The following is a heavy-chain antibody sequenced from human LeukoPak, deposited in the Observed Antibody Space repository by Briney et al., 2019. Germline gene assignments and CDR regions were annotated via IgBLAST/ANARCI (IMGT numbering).Heavy chain of an antibody. D-gene: IGHD3-10*01. J-gene: IGHJ6*03. V-gene: IGHV4-34*01. CDR1: GGSFSGYY. CDR3: ARLRAGNYYYYMDV. Sequence: SETLSLTCAVYGGSFSGYYWSWIRQPPGKGLEWIGDINHSGSTNYNPSLKSRITISLDTSKNQFSLKLRSVTAADTAVYYCARLRAGNYYYYMDVWGKGTTVTVSS. CDR2: INHSGST.